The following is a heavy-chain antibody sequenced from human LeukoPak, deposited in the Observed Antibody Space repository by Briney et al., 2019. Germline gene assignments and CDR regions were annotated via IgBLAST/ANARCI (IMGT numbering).Heavy chain of an antibody. CDR2: IDYDSSHI. CDR1: GFTFSTSA. Sequence: GGSLRLSCAASGFTFSTSAMNWVRQVPGKGLEWVSSIDYDSSHIYYAASVRGRFTISRDNARDSVYLQMDSLRVEDTAVYYCTRDPLRYLRVGHYDYWGQGALVAVSS. V-gene: IGHV3-21*01. CDR3: TRDPLRYLRVGHYDY. J-gene: IGHJ4*02. D-gene: IGHD3-9*01.